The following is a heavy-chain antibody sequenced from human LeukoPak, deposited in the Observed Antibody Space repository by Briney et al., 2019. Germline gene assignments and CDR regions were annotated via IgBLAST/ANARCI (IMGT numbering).Heavy chain of an antibody. CDR1: GFTFSSYG. D-gene: IGHD5-24*01. V-gene: IGHV3-30*18. J-gene: IGHJ4*02. Sequence: GGSLRLSCAASGFTFSSYGMHWVRQTPGKGLEWVAVISYDGSNKYYADSVKGRFTISRDNSMNTLYLQMNSLRAEDTAVYYCAKQLEDIEMATNPLDYWGQGTLVTVSS. CDR3: AKQLEDIEMATNPLDY. CDR2: ISYDGSNK.